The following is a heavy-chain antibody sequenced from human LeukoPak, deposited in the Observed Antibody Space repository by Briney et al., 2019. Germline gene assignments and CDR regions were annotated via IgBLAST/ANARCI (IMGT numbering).Heavy chain of an antibody. CDR3: AKEGRSLQTY. CDR1: GFTFSDYY. CDR2: IKEDGTET. V-gene: IGHV3-7*03. Sequence: GGSLRLSCAASGFTFSDYYMSWVRQVPGKGLEWVANIKEDGTETYYVDSVKGRFTISRDNAKNSLYLQTNSLGVEDTAVYYCAKEGRSLQTYWGQGTLVTVSS. J-gene: IGHJ4*02. D-gene: IGHD5-24*01.